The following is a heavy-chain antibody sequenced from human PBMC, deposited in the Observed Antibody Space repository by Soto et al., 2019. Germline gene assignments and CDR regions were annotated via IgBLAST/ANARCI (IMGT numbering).Heavy chain of an antibody. CDR3: ARDLYFTPPQRYCCSTSCPGPWFES. Sequence: ASVKVSCKASGYTFTGYYMHWVRQAPGQGLEWMGWINPNSGGTNYAQKFQGRVTMTRDTSISTAYMELSRLRSDDTAVYYCARDLYFTPPQRYCCSTSCPGPWFESWCQATLVT. CDR2: INPNSGGT. J-gene: IGHJ5*01. D-gene: IGHD2-2*01. V-gene: IGHV1-2*02. CDR1: GYTFTGYY.